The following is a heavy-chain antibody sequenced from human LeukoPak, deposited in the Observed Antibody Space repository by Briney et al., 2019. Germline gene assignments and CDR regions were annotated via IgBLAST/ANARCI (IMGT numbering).Heavy chain of an antibody. Sequence: GGSLRLSCAASGFTFSSYWMHWVRQAPGKGLVWVSRINSDGSSTSYADSVKGRFTISRDNAKNTLYLQMNSLRAEDTAVYYCAREYAVPAFYYYYGMDVWGLGTTVTVSS. V-gene: IGHV3-74*01. J-gene: IGHJ6*02. CDR3: AREYAVPAFYYYYGMDV. CDR2: INSDGSST. CDR1: GFTFSSYW. D-gene: IGHD2-2*01.